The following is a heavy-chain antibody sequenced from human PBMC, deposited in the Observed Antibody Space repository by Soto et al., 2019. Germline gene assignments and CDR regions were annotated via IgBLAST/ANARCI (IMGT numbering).Heavy chain of an antibody. CDR1: GYTFTNFG. Sequence: QVQLVQSGAEVKKPGASVKVSCKASGYTFTNFGISWVRQAPGQGLEWMGWISAYNGTTNYAEKFQGRVTMTTDTSTTTADMALPSLRSDETAVYYCSRGGTPLYSGGQGTRVTVSS. D-gene: IGHD3-16*01. CDR2: ISAYNGTT. V-gene: IGHV1-18*01. CDR3: SRGGTPLYS. J-gene: IGHJ5*01.